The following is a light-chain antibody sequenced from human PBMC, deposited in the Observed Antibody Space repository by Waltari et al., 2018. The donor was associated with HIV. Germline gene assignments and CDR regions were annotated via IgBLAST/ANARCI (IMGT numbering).Light chain of an antibody. CDR3: HNYNVVLFT. V-gene: IGKV1-27*01. J-gene: IGKJ3*01. CDR1: QDIRNS. CDR2: AAP. Sequence: DIPLTQSLSPRSASVGDRAAITGRAGQDIRNSLAWSQQKPGTVPEFLVYAAPTLLSGVPARFNGSRSVTDFSRTLYSLQPEDLATYYCHNYNVVLFTFGPGTKVDIK.